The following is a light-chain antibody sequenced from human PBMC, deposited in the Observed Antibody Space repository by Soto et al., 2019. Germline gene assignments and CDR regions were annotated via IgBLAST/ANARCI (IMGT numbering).Light chain of an antibody. V-gene: IGKV3-15*01. J-gene: IGKJ2*01. CDR3: QQYDVWPPYT. CDR1: QSVGSN. CDR2: GAS. Sequence: EIVMTQSPASLSVSPGETATLSCRASQSVGSNLAWYQQKPGQAPRVVIRGASNRVTDIPVRFSGSGSGTEFTLAISNLQSEDVAVYYCQQYDVWPPYTFGQGTKVEIK.